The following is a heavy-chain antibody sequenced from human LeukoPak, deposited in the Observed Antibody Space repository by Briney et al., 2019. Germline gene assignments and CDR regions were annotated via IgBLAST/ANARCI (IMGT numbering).Heavy chain of an antibody. D-gene: IGHD6-13*01. V-gene: IGHV3-7*01. Sequence: PGGSLRLSCAASGFTFSSYWMSWVRQAPGKGLEWVANIKQDGSEKYYVDSVKGRFTISRDNAKNSLYLQMNSLRAEDTAVYYCARGNEYSSSWHYYYYYYMDVWGKGTTVTISS. CDR2: IKQDGSEK. CDR3: ARGNEYSSSWHYYYYYYMDV. J-gene: IGHJ6*03. CDR1: GFTFSSYW.